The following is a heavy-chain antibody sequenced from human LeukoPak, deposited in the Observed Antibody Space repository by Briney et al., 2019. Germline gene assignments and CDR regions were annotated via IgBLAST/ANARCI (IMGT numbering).Heavy chain of an antibody. CDR1: GFTFGIYW. CDR3: ARGFDGVQAFDI. V-gene: IGHV3-7*01. Sequence: GGSLRLSCAASGFTFGIYWMSWVRQAPGKGLEWVANIKEDGSEKYYVDSVKGRFTISRDNAKKSLYLQMNSLRADVTAVYYCARGFDGVQAFDIWGQGTMVTVSS. J-gene: IGHJ3*02. CDR2: IKEDGSEK. D-gene: IGHD3-16*01.